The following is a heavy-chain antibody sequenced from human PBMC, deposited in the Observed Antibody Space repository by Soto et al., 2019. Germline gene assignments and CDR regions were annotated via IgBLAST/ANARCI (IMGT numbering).Heavy chain of an antibody. CDR3: TTDMRDYDILTGYYPEVPGYYYGMDV. CDR1: GFTFSNAW. V-gene: IGHV3-15*07. J-gene: IGHJ6*02. CDR2: IKSKTDGGTT. Sequence: GGSLRLSCAASGFTFSNAWMNWVRRAPGKGLEWVGRIKSKTDGGTTDYAAPVKGRFTISRDDSKNTLYLQMNSLKTEDTAVYYCTTDMRDYDILTGYYPEVPGYYYGMDVWGQGTTVTVSS. D-gene: IGHD3-9*01.